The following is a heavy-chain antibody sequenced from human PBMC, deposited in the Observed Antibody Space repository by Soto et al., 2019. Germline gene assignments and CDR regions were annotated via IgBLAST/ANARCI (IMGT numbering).Heavy chain of an antibody. V-gene: IGHV3-33*01. CDR3: ARDQTDSGGYSDS. CDR1: GFTFRSYG. D-gene: IGHD2-15*01. Sequence: GGSLSHSCDGSGFTFRSYGIHWVRQAPGKGLEWLAIIWNDGSNEYYADSVKGRFTISRDNSKNTVYLQVTNLRAEDTAVYFCARDQTDSGGYSDSWGQGTLVPGSS. CDR2: IWNDGSNE. J-gene: IGHJ4*02.